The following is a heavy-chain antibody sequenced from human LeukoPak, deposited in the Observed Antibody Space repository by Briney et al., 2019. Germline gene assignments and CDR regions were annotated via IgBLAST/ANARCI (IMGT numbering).Heavy chain of an antibody. CDR2: MNPNSGNT. J-gene: IGHJ2*01. CDR3: ARGPHGYSSGWYNFDL. CDR1: GYTFTSYD. D-gene: IGHD6-19*01. V-gene: IGHV1-8*01. Sequence: ASVKVSCKASGYTFTSYDINWVRQATGQGLEWMGWMNPNSGNTGYAQKFQGRVTMTRNTSISTAYMELSSLRSEDTAVYYCARGPHGYSSGWYNFDLWGRGTLVTVSS.